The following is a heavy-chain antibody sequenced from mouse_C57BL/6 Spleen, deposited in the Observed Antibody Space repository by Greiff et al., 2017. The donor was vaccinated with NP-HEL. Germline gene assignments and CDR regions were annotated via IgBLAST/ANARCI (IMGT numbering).Heavy chain of an antibody. CDR2: ISYDGSN. D-gene: IGHD1-1*01. Sequence: EVKLVESGPGLVKPSQSLSLTCSVTGYSITSGYYWNWIRQFPGNKLELMGYISYDGSNNYNPSLKNRISITRDTSKNQFFLKLNSVTTEDTATYYCARELRYFDVWGTGTTVTVSS. V-gene: IGHV3-6*01. J-gene: IGHJ1*03. CDR1: GYSITSGYY. CDR3: ARELRYFDV.